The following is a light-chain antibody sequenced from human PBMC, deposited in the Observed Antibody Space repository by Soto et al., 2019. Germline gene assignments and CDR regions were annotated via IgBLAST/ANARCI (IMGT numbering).Light chain of an antibody. CDR1: QGISSY. Sequence: AIRMTQSPSSLSASTGDRVTITCRASQGISSYLAWYRQKPGKAPKLLIYAASTLQSGVPSRFSGSGSGTDFTLTISCLQSEDFATYYCQQYYSYPPSITFGQGTRLEIK. V-gene: IGKV1-8*01. CDR3: QQYYSYPPSIT. J-gene: IGKJ5*01. CDR2: AAS.